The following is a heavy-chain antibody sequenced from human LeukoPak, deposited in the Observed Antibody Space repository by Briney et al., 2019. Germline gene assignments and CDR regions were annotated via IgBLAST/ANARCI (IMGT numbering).Heavy chain of an antibody. CDR2: ISTSGST. CDR1: GGSISSYY. D-gene: IGHD1-1*01. Sequence: SETLSLTCTVSGGSISSYYWSWIRQPAGKGLESIGHISTSGSTNYNPSLKSRVTMSVDTSKNQFSLKLRSVTAADTAVYFCARGRVSSSTWYSTYYYYFYMDVWSKGTTVTVSS. V-gene: IGHV4-4*07. J-gene: IGHJ6*03. CDR3: ARGRVSSSTWYSTYYYYFYMDV.